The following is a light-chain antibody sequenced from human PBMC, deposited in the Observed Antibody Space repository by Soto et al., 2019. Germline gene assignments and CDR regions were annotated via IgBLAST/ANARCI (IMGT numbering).Light chain of an antibody. CDR3: QQFRSSTYN. CDR1: QNVFNNY. Sequence: EIVLTQSPGTLSLSPGERATLSCRASQNVFNNYLVWYQQNPGQAPSLVIYGASSRATRIPDRFSGSGSGADFSLIISRLEPEDLAVYYCQQFRSSTYNFGHGAKLHIK. V-gene: IGKV3-20*01. J-gene: IGKJ2*01. CDR2: GAS.